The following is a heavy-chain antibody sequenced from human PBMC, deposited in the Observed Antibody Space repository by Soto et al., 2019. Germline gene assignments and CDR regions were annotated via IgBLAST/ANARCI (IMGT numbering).Heavy chain of an antibody. CDR3: AREDRDRETGLVPAAIGGMDV. V-gene: IGHV1-69*08. Sequence: QVQLVQSGAEVKKPGSSVKVSCKASGGTFSRYSSTWVRQAPGHGLEWIGRIIPIFGIPTYAQKFQGRVTFTADESTSTAYMELSSLRSDDTAVYYCAREDRDRETGLVPAAIGGMDVWGQGTTVTVSS. D-gene: IGHD2-2*01. CDR1: GGTFSRYS. J-gene: IGHJ6*02. CDR2: IIPIFGIP.